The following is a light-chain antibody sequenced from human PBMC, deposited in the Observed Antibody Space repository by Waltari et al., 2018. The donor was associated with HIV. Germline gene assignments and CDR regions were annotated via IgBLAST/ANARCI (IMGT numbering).Light chain of an antibody. CDR3: QLSYSIPLT. CDR2: GAS. J-gene: IGKJ4*01. CDR1: QINRTY. Sequence: DIQMTQSPSSLSASVGDRVNITCRASQINRTYLNWYQHKPGKAPKLLIYGASSLQSGVPSSFSGSGSGADFTLTISCLQPEYFATYYCQLSYSIPLTFGGGTKVQIK. V-gene: IGKV1-39*01.